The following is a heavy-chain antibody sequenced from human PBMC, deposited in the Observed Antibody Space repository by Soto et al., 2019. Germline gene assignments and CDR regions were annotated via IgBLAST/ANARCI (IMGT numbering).Heavy chain of an antibody. J-gene: IGHJ4*02. V-gene: IGHV3-23*01. D-gene: IGHD2-21*01. CDR3: ARRGVIGTAIDY. CDR1: GFTFSNYA. Sequence: EVQLLESGGGLVQPGGSLRLSCVASGFTFSNYAMGWVRQAPGKGLEWVSAVSGISGSTFNADSAKGRFTVSRDNSKNTLYLQMNALRAEDTAVYYCARRGVIGTAIDYWGQGTLVTVSS. CDR2: VSGISGST.